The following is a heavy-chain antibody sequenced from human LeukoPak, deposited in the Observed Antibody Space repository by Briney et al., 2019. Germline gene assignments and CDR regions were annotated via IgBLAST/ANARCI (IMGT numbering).Heavy chain of an antibody. J-gene: IGHJ6*03. V-gene: IGHV1-58*01. CDR2: IVVGSGNT. D-gene: IGHD6-19*01. CDR3: AAVPVSSFYYYYYMDV. CDR1: GFTFTSSA. Sequence: SVKVSCKASGFTFTSSAVQWVRQARGQRLEWIGWIVVGSGNTNYAQKFQERVTITRDMSTSTAYMELSSLRSEDTAVYYCAAVPVSSFYYYYYMDVWGKGTTVTVSS.